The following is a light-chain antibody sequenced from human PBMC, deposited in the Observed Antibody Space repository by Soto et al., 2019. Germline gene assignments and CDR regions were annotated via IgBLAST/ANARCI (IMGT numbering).Light chain of an antibody. CDR1: SGHSNYA. CDR2: LNRDGSH. Sequence: QTVVTQSPSASASLGASVKLTCTLSSGHSNYAIAWHQQQPEKGPRYLMKLNRDGSHSKGDGIPNRFSGSSSGAERYLTISSLQSEDEAGYYCQTWGAGIVIFGGGTKLTVL. J-gene: IGLJ2*01. CDR3: QTWGAGIVI. V-gene: IGLV4-69*01.